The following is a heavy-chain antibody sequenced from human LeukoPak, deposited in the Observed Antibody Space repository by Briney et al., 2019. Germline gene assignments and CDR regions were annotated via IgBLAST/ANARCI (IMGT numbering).Heavy chain of an antibody. V-gene: IGHV5-51*01. D-gene: IGHD3-22*01. CDR2: IYPEDSDT. J-gene: IGHJ4*02. Sequence: GESLKISCKGYSFTTYWIGWVRQMPGKGLEWMGIIYPEDSDTRYSPSFKGQVTISADKSISTAYLLWSSLKASDTAMYYCARHPITRYYDSSGYSAAGPDYWGQGTLVTVSS. CDR1: YSFTTYW. CDR3: ARHPITRYYDSSGYSAAGPDY.